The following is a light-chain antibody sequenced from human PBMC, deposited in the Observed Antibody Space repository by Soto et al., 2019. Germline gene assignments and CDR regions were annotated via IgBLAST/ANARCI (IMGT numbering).Light chain of an antibody. V-gene: IGLV2-14*01. Sequence: QSALTQPASVSGSPGQSITISCTGTSSDVGGYNYVSWYQQHPGKAPKLMIYDVSNRPSGVSNRFSGSKSGNTASLTISGLQAEDEADYYCSSYTSSSLYVFGTGTRSP. J-gene: IGLJ1*01. CDR2: DVS. CDR1: SSDVGGYNY. CDR3: SSYTSSSLYV.